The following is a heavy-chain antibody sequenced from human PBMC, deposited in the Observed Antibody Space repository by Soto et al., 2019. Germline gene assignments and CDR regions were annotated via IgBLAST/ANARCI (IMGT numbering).Heavy chain of an antibody. V-gene: IGHV1-18*01. D-gene: IGHD3-22*01. CDR3: ARDHIRAMGITMIVGNWFDP. CDR2: ISAYNGNT. J-gene: IGHJ5*02. CDR1: GYTFTSYG. Sequence: ASVKVSCEASGYTFTSYGISWVRQAPGQGLEWMGWISAYNGNTNYAQKLQGRVTMTTDTSTSTAYMELRSLRSDDTAVYYCARDHIRAMGITMIVGNWFDPWGQGTLVTVSS.